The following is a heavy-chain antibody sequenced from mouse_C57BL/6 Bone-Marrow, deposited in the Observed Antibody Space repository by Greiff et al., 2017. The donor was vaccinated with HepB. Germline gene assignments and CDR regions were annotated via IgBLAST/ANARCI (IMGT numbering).Heavy chain of an antibody. V-gene: IGHV1-15*01. D-gene: IGHD2-2*01. CDR2: IDPETGGT. J-gene: IGHJ2*01. CDR1: GYTFTDYE. CDR3: TPMVC. Sequence: VKLMESGAELVRPGASVTLSCKASGYTFTDYEMHWVKQTPVHGLEWIGAIDPETGGTAYNQKFKGKAILTADKSSSTAYMELRSLTSEDSAVYYCTPMVCWGQGTTLTVSS.